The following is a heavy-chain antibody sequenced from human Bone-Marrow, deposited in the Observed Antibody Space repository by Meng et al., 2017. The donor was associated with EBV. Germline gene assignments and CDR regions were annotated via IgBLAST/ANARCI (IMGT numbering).Heavy chain of an antibody. D-gene: IGHD2/OR15-2a*01. J-gene: IGHJ4*02. Sequence: HEHLQQSCPGQVKSSQTPSVTWSIPGVTILSNNAAWSWIRQSPSGGLEWPGRTYYRSKSYDDYAVSVKSRITVNLDTTKKQLSLHLNCVTPEDTAVYYCAYFGHLAPLWWGQGTLVTVSS. CDR2: TYYRSKSYD. CDR1: GVTILSNNAA. V-gene: IGHV6-1*01. CDR3: AYFGHLAPLW.